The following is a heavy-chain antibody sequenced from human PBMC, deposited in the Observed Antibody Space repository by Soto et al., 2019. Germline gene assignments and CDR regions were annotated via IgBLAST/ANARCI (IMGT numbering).Heavy chain of an antibody. J-gene: IGHJ6*02. CDR2: IDPSDSYT. CDR3: ARPMEGGSCGMDV. CDR1: GDSFTSYW. D-gene: IGHD5-12*01. V-gene: IGHV5-10-1*01. Sequence: PEESLKISCNGSGDSFTSYWISWVGQMPWKGLEWMGRIDPSDSYTNYSPSFQGHVTISADKSISTAYLQWSSLKASDTAMYYCARPMEGGSCGMDVWGQGTTVTVSS.